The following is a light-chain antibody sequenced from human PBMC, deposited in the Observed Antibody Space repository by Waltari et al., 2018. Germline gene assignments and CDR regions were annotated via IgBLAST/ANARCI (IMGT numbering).Light chain of an antibody. CDR3: SSYAGSNNLV. CDR2: EVS. Sequence: QSALTQPPSASGSPGQSVTISCTGTSSDVGAYDYVSWYQPHPGQAPKLLISEVSKRPSGVPDRFSGSRSGNTASLTVSGLQAEDEADYYCSSYAGSNNLVFGGGTKLTVL. J-gene: IGLJ2*01. V-gene: IGLV2-8*01. CDR1: SSDVGAYDY.